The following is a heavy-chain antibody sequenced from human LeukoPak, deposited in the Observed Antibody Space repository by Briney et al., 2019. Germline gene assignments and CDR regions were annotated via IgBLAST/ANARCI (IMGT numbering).Heavy chain of an antibody. CDR1: GGSISSYY. Sequence: SETLSLTCTVSGGSISSYYWSWIPQPAGKGLEWIGRIYTSGSTNYNPSLKSRVTMSVDTSKNQFSLKLSSVTAADTAVYYCARDSYCSSTSCYEGVFDYWGQGTLVTVSS. V-gene: IGHV4-4*07. J-gene: IGHJ4*02. CDR3: ARDSYCSSTSCYEGVFDY. CDR2: IYTSGST. D-gene: IGHD2-2*01.